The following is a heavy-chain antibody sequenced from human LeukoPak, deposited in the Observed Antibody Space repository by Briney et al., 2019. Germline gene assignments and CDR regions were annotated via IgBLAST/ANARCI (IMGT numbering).Heavy chain of an antibody. Sequence: PGGSLRLSCAASGFTFSSYAMHWVRQAPGKGLEWVAVISYDGSNKYYADSVKGRFTISRDNSKNTLYLQMNSLRAEDTAVYYCARVEGEWDYFGYWGQGTLVTVSS. CDR1: GFTFSSYA. D-gene: IGHD3-10*01. V-gene: IGHV3-30-3*01. CDR3: ARVEGEWDYFGY. J-gene: IGHJ4*02. CDR2: ISYDGSNK.